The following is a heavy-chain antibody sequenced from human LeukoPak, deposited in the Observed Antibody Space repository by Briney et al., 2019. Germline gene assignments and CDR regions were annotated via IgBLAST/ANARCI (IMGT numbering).Heavy chain of an antibody. V-gene: IGHV4-59*08. D-gene: IGHD3-3*02. CDR1: GDSITNNH. CDR2: ISDTGST. CDR3: ARHIFSDGSPFDS. Sequence: SETLSLTCAVSGDSITNNHWSWIRQPPGKGLEWIGHISDTGSTNYNPSLKSRLTISVDTSKNHFSLTLTSVTAADAALYYCARHIFSDGSPFDSWGQGTLVTVSS. J-gene: IGHJ4*02.